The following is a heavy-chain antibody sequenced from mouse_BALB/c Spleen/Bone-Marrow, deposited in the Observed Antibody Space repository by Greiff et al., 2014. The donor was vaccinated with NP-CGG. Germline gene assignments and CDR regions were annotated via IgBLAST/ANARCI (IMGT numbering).Heavy chain of an antibody. CDR2: IDPASGYT. Sequence: EVQLQQSGAELVKPGAPVKLSCTPSGFNIKDTHMHWVKQTPEQGLEWIGRIDPASGYTKYAPSFQGRSTTTADTSSNTDYLQLSSLKSEDSAVYYGARDYAITAWFASWGPGTLVTVS. CDR3: ARDYAITAWFAS. D-gene: IGHD1-1*01. J-gene: IGHJ3*01. CDR1: GFNIKDTH. V-gene: IGHV14-3*02.